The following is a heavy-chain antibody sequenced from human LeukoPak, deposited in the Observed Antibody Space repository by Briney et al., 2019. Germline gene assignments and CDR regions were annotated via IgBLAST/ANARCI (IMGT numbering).Heavy chain of an antibody. V-gene: IGHV4-59*01. CDR2: IYYSGST. CDR3: ARVPTVTYYYYYGMDV. D-gene: IGHD4-11*01. Sequence: SETLSLTCTVSGGSISSYYWSWIRQPPGKGLEWIGYIYYSGSTNYNPSLKSRVTISVDTSKNQFSLKLSSVTAADTAVYYCARVPTVTYYYYYGMDVWDQGTTVTVSS. CDR1: GGSISSYY. J-gene: IGHJ6*02.